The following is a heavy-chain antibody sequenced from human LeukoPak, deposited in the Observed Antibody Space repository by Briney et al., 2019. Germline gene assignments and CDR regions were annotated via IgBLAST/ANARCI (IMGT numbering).Heavy chain of an antibody. J-gene: IGHJ6*03. Sequence: GGSLRLSCAASGFTFSSYSMNWVRQAPGKGLEWVSYISSSSSTIYYADSVKGRFTISRDNAKNSLYLQMNSLRAEDTAVYYCARVAMVLTLYYYYYMDVWGKGTTVTVSS. D-gene: IGHD4/OR15-4a*01. V-gene: IGHV3-48*01. CDR2: ISSSSSTI. CDR1: GFTFSSYS. CDR3: ARVAMVLTLYYYYYMDV.